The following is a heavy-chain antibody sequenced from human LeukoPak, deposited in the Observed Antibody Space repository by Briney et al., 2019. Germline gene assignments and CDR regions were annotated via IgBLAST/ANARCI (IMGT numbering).Heavy chain of an antibody. V-gene: IGHV4-59*01. CDR3: ARASRSGITIFGVVTPYAFDI. J-gene: IGHJ3*02. D-gene: IGHD3-3*01. Sequence: SETLSLTCTVSGGSISSYSWSWIRQPPGKGLEWIGCMYYSGSTNYNPSLKSRVTISVDTSKNQFSLKLSSVTAADTAVYYCARASRSGITIFGVVTPYAFDIWGQGTMVTVSS. CDR2: MYYSGST. CDR1: GGSISSYS.